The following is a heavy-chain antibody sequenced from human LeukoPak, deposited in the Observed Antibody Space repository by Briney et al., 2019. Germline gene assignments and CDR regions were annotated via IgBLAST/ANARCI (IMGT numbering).Heavy chain of an antibody. D-gene: IGHD6-13*01. CDR3: VKDRRYSSSWQTDY. Sequence: RGSLRLSCSASGFTFSSYAMHWVRQAPGKGLEYVSAISSNGGSTYYADSVKGRFTISRDNSKNTLYLQMSSLRAEDTAVYYCVKDRRYSSSWQTDYWGQGTLVTVSS. CDR1: GFTFSSYA. CDR2: ISSNGGST. J-gene: IGHJ4*02. V-gene: IGHV3-64D*09.